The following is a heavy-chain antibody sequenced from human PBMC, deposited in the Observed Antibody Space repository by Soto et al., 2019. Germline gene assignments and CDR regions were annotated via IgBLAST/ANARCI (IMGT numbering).Heavy chain of an antibody. D-gene: IGHD3-22*01. CDR1: GGSISSYY. V-gene: IGHV4-59*01. CDR2: IHYSGRT. J-gene: IGHJ3*01. CDR3: AVYRSSSSYNDAFYC. Sequence: SETLSLTCSVSGGSISSYYWSWIRQPPGKGLEWIGYIHYSGRTSYNPSLKSRVTISVDTSKNQFSLKLSSVTAADTAVYYCAVYRSSSSYNDAFYCWGQGTMVPVSS.